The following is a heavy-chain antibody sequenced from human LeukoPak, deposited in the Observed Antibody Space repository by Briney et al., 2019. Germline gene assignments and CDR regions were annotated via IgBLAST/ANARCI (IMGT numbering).Heavy chain of an antibody. CDR2: ITWDGGST. CDR1: GFSFDDYA. J-gene: IGHJ6*03. CDR3: AKDRAARGRGNYFYMDV. Sequence: PGRSLRLSCAVSGFSFDDYAMHWVRQASGKGLEWVSHITWDGGSTHYADSVEGRFTISRDNRENSLYLQMNSLRPEDTALYYCAKDRAARGRGNYFYMDVWGKGTTVTVSS. D-gene: IGHD2/OR15-2a*01. V-gene: IGHV3-43D*03.